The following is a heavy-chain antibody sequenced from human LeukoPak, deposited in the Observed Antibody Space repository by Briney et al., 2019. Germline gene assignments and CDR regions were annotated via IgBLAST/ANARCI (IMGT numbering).Heavy chain of an antibody. Sequence: SETLSLTCTVSGGSISSGDYYWSWIRQPPGKGLEWIGCIYYGGSTYYNPSLKSRVTISVDTSKNQFSLKLSSVTAADTAVYYCARDSVDTAMGTYYYGMDVWGQGTTVTVSS. V-gene: IGHV4-30-4*01. D-gene: IGHD5-18*01. CDR1: GGSISSGDYY. CDR2: IYYGGST. CDR3: ARDSVDTAMGTYYYGMDV. J-gene: IGHJ6*02.